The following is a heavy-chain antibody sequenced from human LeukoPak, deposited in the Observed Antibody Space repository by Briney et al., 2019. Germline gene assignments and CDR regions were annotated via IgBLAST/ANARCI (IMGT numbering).Heavy chain of an antibody. D-gene: IGHD6-19*01. V-gene: IGHV4-59*08. Sequence: SETLSLTCTVSGGSINSHYWSWIRQSPGKGLEWIGDKYYSGSTKYNPSFKSRVTISVDTPKNDLSLRLTSVLAADTAIYYCVRRDNTGWNYFDCWGQGILVTVSS. CDR1: GGSINSHY. CDR2: KYYSGST. J-gene: IGHJ4*02. CDR3: VRRDNTGWNYFDC.